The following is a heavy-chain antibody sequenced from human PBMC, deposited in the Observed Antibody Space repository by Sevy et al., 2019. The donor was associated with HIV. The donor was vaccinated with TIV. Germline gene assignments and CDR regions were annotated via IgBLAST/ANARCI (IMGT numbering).Heavy chain of an antibody. J-gene: IGHJ4*02. D-gene: IGHD1-7*01. Sequence: GGSLRLSCAASGFIFSNYNMHWVRQAPGKGLQWVSCISSSSNDIYYADSLKGRFTISRDNAKNSLYLQTNSLRAEDTAVYYCARKMELLVPDYWGQGTLVTVSS. CDR3: ARKMELLVPDY. CDR2: ISSSSNDI. CDR1: GFIFSNYN. V-gene: IGHV3-21*01.